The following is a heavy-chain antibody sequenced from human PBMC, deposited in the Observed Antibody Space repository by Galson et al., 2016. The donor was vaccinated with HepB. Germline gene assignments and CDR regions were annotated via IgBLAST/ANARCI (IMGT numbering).Heavy chain of an antibody. D-gene: IGHD2-2*03. CDR3: ARDGGYCTSSNCRGDGFDI. CDR1: GFSFSTYS. CDR2: ISGSGSTV. V-gene: IGHV3-48*04. J-gene: IGHJ3*02. Sequence: SLRLSCAASGFSFSTYSINWVRQAPGKGLEWIAYISGSGSTVFYGDSVKGRITISRDNAKNSLCLQMNSLGAEDTAVYYCARDGGYCTSSNCRGDGFDIWGQGTMVTVSS.